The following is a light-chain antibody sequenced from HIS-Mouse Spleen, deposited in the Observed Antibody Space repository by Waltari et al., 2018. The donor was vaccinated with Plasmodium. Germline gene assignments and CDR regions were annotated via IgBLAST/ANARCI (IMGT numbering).Light chain of an antibody. CDR2: QDS. V-gene: IGLV3-1*01. J-gene: IGLJ2*01. Sequence: SYELTQPPSVSVSPGQTASITCSGDKVGDKYACWYQQKPGLSPVLVIYQDSKRPSGIPERFSGSNSGNTATLTISGTQAMDEADYYCQAWDSSTVVFGGGTKLTVL. CDR1: KVGDKY. CDR3: QAWDSSTVV.